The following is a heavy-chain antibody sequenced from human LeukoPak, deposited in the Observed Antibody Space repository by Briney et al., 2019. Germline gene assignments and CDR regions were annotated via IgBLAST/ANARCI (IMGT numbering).Heavy chain of an antibody. D-gene: IGHD5-24*01. J-gene: IGHJ6*03. V-gene: IGHV3-7*01. CDR3: ARSSHGYNTWGYYYYYMGV. CDR2: IKQDGSEK. Sequence: PGGSLRLSCAASGFTFSSYWRSWVRQAPGKGLEWLANIKQDGSEKYYVDSVKGRFTISRDNAKNSLYLQMNSLRAEDTALYYCARSSHGYNTWGYYYYYMGVWGQGTTVTVSS. CDR1: GFTFSSYW.